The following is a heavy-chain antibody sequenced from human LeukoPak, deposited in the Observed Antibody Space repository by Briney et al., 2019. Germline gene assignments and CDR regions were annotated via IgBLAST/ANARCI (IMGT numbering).Heavy chain of an antibody. Sequence: GRSLRLSCAASGFTFSSYAMHWVRQAPGKGLEWVAVISYDGSNNYYADSVKGRFTISRDNSKNTLYLQMNSLRAEDTAVYYCARDHSGNFPLYYFDYWGQGTLVTVSS. CDR1: GFTFSSYA. CDR2: ISYDGSNN. CDR3: ARDHSGNFPLYYFDY. V-gene: IGHV3-30-3*01. D-gene: IGHD4-23*01. J-gene: IGHJ4*02.